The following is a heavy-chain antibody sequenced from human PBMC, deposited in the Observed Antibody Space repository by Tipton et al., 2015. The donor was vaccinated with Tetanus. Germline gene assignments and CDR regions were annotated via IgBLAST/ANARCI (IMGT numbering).Heavy chain of an antibody. Sequence: SGFTFSSYGMHWVRQAPGKGLEWVAVIWYDGSNKYYADSVKGRFTISRDNSKNTLYLQMNSLRAEDTAVYYCARDSSGLSGYWGQGTLVTVSS. CDR2: IWYDGSNK. D-gene: IGHD2-2*01. V-gene: IGHV3-33*01. CDR3: ARDSSGLSGY. J-gene: IGHJ4*02. CDR1: GFTFSSYG.